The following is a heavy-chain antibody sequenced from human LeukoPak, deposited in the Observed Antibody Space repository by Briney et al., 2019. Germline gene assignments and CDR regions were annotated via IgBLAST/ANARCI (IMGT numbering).Heavy chain of an antibody. CDR3: AKIGVSGQWYFDL. V-gene: IGHV3-21*01. CDR2: ISSSGSLI. CDR1: ASTFSSFP. D-gene: IGHD5/OR15-5a*01. Sequence: GGSLSLSCTASASTFSSFPMSWVRQAPGRGLEWISSISSSGSLIYYADSLKGRFTVSRDNAKNSLYVQMNSLRAEDTALYYCAKIGVSGQWYFDLWGRGTLVTVSS. J-gene: IGHJ2*01.